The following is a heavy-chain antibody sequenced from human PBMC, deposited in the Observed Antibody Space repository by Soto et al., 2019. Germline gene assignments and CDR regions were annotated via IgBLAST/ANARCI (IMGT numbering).Heavy chain of an antibody. J-gene: IGHJ4*02. Sequence: GASVKVSCKASGYTFSTYGISWVRQAPGQGLEWMGWISGYNGDTNYAQKVQGRLTMTTDTSTRTAYMEVRSLRSDDTAVYYCARDRQLAAVGTFFDYWGQGTLVTVSS. V-gene: IGHV1-18*01. CDR2: ISGYNGDT. D-gene: IGHD6-13*01. CDR1: GYTFSTYG. CDR3: ARDRQLAAVGTFFDY.